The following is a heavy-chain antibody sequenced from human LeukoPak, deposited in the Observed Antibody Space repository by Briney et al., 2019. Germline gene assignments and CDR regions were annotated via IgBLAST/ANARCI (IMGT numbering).Heavy chain of an antibody. CDR3: AKERNTPELHPTEGDY. V-gene: IGHV3-23*01. CDR1: GFTFSSYA. Sequence: GGSLRLSCAASGFTFSSYAVSWVRQAPGKGLEWVSAISGSGGSTYYADSVKGRFTISRDNSKNTLYLQMNSLRAEDTAVYYCAKERNTPELHPTEGDYWGQGTLVTVSS. J-gene: IGHJ4*02. D-gene: IGHD1-26*01. CDR2: ISGSGGST.